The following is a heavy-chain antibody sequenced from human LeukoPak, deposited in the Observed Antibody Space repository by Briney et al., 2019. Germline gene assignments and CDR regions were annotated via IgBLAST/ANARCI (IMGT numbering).Heavy chain of an antibody. CDR1: GGSISSGGYY. CDR2: IYYSGST. CDR3: ARGLYCSGGSCYSGVWFDP. J-gene: IGHJ5*02. Sequence: SQTLSLTCTVSGGSISSGGYYWSWIRQHPGKGLEWIGYIYYSGSTYYNPSLKSRVTISVDTSKNQFSLKLSSVTAADTAVYYCARGLYCSGGSCYSGVWFDPWGQGTLVTVSS. D-gene: IGHD2-15*01. V-gene: IGHV4-31*03.